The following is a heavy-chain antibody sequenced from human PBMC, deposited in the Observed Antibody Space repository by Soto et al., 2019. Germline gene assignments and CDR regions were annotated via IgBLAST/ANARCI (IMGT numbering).Heavy chain of an antibody. J-gene: IGHJ6*02. D-gene: IGHD5-12*01. CDR1: GYSFTSYW. CDR2: IDPSDSYT. V-gene: IGHV5-10-1*01. CDR3: ARSFSGYDLLVGYYYYGMDV. Sequence: GQALKISGKGSGYSFTSYWISWVRQMPGKGLVWMGRIDPSDSYTNDSPSFQGHVTISADKSISTAYLQWSSLKASDTAMYYCARSFSGYDLLVGYYYYGMDVWGQGTTVTVSS.